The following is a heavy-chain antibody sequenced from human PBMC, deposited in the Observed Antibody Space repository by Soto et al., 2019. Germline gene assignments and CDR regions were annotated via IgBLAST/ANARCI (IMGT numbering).Heavy chain of an antibody. CDR3: AREAAAIRIPDY. J-gene: IGHJ4*02. V-gene: IGHV3-64*01. CDR1: GFTFSSYA. D-gene: IGHD6-13*01. CDR2: ISSNGGST. Sequence: EVPLVESGGGLVQPGGSLRLSCAASGFTFSSYAMHWVRQAPGKGLEYVSAISSNGGSTYYANSVKGRFTISRDNSKNTLYLQMGSLRAEDMAVYYCAREAAAIRIPDYWGQGTLVTVSS.